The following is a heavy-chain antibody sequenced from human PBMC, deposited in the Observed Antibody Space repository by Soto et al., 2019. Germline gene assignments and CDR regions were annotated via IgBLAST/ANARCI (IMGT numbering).Heavy chain of an antibody. D-gene: IGHD3-22*01. J-gene: IGHJ5*02. CDR3: ARVPFDYYYDSSGFSWFDP. CDR1: GDTFTANY. V-gene: IGHV1-69*06. Sequence: SVKVSCKASGDTFTANYIHWVRQAPGQGLEWMGGIIPIFGTANYAQKFQGRVTITADKSTSTAYMELSSLRSEDTAVYYCARVPFDYYYDSSGFSWFDPWGQGTLVTVSS. CDR2: IIPIFGTA.